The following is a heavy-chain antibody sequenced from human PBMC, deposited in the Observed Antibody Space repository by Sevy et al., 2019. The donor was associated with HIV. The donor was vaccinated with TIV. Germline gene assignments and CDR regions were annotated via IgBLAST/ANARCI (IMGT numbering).Heavy chain of an antibody. CDR1: GFTFSKYS. Sequence: GGSLRLSCAASGFTFSKYSMSWVRQPPGKGLEWVSTLSFGCGEIKYADSVKGLFTISRDNSKSSVYLQMNNLRPEDTDVYYCAREGCTKPHDYWGQGTLVTVSS. J-gene: IGHJ4*02. D-gene: IGHD2-8*01. CDR2: LSFGCGEI. CDR3: AREGCTKPHDY. V-gene: IGHV3-23*01.